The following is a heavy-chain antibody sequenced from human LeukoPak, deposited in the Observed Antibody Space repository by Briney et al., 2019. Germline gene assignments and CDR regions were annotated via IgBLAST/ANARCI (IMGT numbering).Heavy chain of an antibody. J-gene: IGHJ3*02. V-gene: IGHV1-46*01. CDR2: INPSGGST. Sequence: ASVKVSCKASGYTFTSYYMHWVRQAPEQGLEWMGIINPSGGSTSYAQKFQGRVTMTRDTSTSTVYMELSSLRSEDTAVYYCARDHSSGWPRMKAFDIWGQGTMVTVSS. D-gene: IGHD6-19*01. CDR3: ARDHSSGWPRMKAFDI. CDR1: GYTFTSYY.